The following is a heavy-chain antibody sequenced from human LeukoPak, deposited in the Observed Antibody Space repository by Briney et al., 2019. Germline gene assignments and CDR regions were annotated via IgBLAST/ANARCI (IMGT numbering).Heavy chain of an antibody. CDR3: AKDLHPSGDLIPDAFDI. CDR1: GFTFSSYA. J-gene: IGHJ3*02. V-gene: IGHV3-23*01. CDR2: ISGSGGST. D-gene: IGHD4-17*01. Sequence: GGSLRLSCAASGFTFSSYAMSWVRQAPGKGLEWVSAISGSGGSTYYADSVKGRFTISRDNSKNTLYLQMNSLRAEDTAVYYCAKDLHPSGDLIPDAFDIWGQGTMVTVSS.